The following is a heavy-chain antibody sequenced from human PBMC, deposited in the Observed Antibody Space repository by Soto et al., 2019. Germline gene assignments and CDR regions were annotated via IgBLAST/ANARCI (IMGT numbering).Heavy chain of an antibody. CDR1: GFTFSSYA. Sequence: EVQLLESGGGLVQPGGSLRLSCAASGFTFSSYAMSWVRQAPGKGPEWVSAISGSGGSTYYADSVKGRFTISRDNSKNTLYLQMNSLRAEDTVVYYCAKDLTAMVTRDYWGQGTLVTVSS. CDR2: ISGSGGST. J-gene: IGHJ4*02. CDR3: AKDLTAMVTRDY. V-gene: IGHV3-23*01. D-gene: IGHD5-18*01.